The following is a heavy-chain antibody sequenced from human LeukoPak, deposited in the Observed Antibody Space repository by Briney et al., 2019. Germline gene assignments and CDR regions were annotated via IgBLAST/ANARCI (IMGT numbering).Heavy chain of an antibody. CDR1: GYTFTSYY. J-gene: IGHJ4*02. V-gene: IGHV1-46*01. CDR3: ARVEYCSSTSCYTDVYFDY. CDR2: INPSGGST. D-gene: IGHD2-2*02. Sequence: ASVKVSCKASGYTFTSYYMHWVRQAPGQGLEWMGIINPSGGSTSYAQKFQGRVTMTRDTSTSTVYMELSSLRSEDTAVYYCARVEYCSSTSCYTDVYFDYWGQGTLVTVSS.